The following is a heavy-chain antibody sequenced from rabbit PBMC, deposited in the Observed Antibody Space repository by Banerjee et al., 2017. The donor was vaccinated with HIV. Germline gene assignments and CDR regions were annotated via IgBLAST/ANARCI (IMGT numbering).Heavy chain of an antibody. CDR1: GFSFSSSYW. CDR3: ARDGYGGAGRL. Sequence: QEQLVESGGDLVKPEGSLTLTCTASGFSFSSSYWICWVRQAPGKGLECIACIYAGSSGNTYYANWAKGRFTISKTSSTTVTLQMTSLTAADMATYFCARDGYGGAGRLWGQGTLVTVS. CDR2: IYAGSSGNT. J-gene: IGHJ3*01. V-gene: IGHV1S45*01. D-gene: IGHD4-2*01.